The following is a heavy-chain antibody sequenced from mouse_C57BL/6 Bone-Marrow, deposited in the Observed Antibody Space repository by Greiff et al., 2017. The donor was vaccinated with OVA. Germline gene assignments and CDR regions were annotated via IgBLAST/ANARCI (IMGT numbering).Heavy chain of an antibody. CDR2: ISYDGSN. D-gene: IGHD2-3*01. J-gene: IGHJ3*01. CDR3: ARDHDPWFAY. CDR1: GYSITSGYY. Sequence: EVQLKESGPGLVKPSQSLSLTCSVTGYSITSGYYWNWIRQFPGNKLEWMGYISYDGSNNYNPSLKNRISITRDTSKNQFFLKLNSVTTEDTATYYCARDHDPWFAYWGQGTLVTVSA. V-gene: IGHV3-6*01.